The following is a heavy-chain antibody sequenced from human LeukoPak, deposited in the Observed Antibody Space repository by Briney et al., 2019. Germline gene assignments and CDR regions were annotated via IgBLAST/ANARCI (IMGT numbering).Heavy chain of an antibody. J-gene: IGHJ5*02. V-gene: IGHV4-59*08. D-gene: IGHD1-7*01. CDR2: INYSGST. CDR1: GGSISSYH. CDR3: ARHVNWNYVNWFDP. Sequence: SETLSLTCTVSGGSISSYHWTWIRQPPGKGLEWIGYINYSGSTNYNPSLKSRVTISVDTSKNQFSLKLSSVTAADTAVYYCARHVNWNYVNWFDPWGQGTLVTVSS.